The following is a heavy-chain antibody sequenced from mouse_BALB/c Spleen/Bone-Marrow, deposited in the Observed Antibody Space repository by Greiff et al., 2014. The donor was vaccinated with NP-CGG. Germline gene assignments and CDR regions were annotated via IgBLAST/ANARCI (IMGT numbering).Heavy chain of an antibody. V-gene: IGHV3-8*02. D-gene: IGHD2-4*01. CDR1: GDSITGGY. Sequence: EVQLQQSGPSLVKPSQTLSLTCSVTGDSITGGYWNWIRKFPANKLEYMGYINFSGSTYYNPSLESRISITRDTSKNQYYLHLNSVTTEDTATYYCASGGPTMITYYAMDYWGQGTSVTVSS. CDR3: ASGGPTMITYYAMDY. J-gene: IGHJ4*01. CDR2: INFSGST.